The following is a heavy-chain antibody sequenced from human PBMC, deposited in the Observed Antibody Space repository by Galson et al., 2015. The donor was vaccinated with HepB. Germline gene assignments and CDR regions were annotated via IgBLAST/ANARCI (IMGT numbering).Heavy chain of an antibody. CDR3: TRGDTTMAFDL. V-gene: IGHV3-49*04. J-gene: IGHJ5*02. D-gene: IGHD5-18*01. Sequence: SLRPSCAASQFTFVDYSFNWVRQAPGKGLEWVGFIRSKAFGERLDYAASVKGRFVISRDDSKSIAYLHMSSLKTGDTAVYYCTRGDTTMAFDLWGQGTLVTVSS. CDR2: IRSKAFGERL. CDR1: QFTFVDYS.